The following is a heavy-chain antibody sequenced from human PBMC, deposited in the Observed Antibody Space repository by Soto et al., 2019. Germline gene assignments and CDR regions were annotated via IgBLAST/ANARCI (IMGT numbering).Heavy chain of an antibody. CDR2: ISYDGSNK. V-gene: IGHV3-30-3*01. CDR3: ARAHYTRGSDY. CDR1: GFTFSSYA. J-gene: IGHJ4*02. Sequence: QVQLVESGGGVVQPGRSLRLSCAASGFTFSSYATHWVRQAPGKGLEWVAVISYDGSNKYYADSVKGRFTISRDNSKNTLYLQMNSLRAEDTAVYYCARAHYTRGSDYWGQGTLVTVSS. D-gene: IGHD2-2*02.